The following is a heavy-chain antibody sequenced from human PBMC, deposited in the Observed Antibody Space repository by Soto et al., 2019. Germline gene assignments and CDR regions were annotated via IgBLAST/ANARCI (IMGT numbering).Heavy chain of an antibody. CDR1: GDTFTSYY. V-gene: IGHV1-46*01. CDR2: INPNGGST. Sequence: GASVKVSCKAPGDTFTSYYMHWVRQAPGHGLEWMGVINPNGGSTRFAQKFQGRVTMTSDTSTSTVYMELRGLTSEDTAVYYCAREVGATFFDYWGQGTLVTVSS. D-gene: IGHD1-26*01. J-gene: IGHJ4*02. CDR3: AREVGATFFDY.